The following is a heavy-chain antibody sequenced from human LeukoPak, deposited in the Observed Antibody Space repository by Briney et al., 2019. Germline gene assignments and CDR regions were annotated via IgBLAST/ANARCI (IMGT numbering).Heavy chain of an antibody. CDR2: IYWNDDK. J-gene: IGHJ4*02. D-gene: IGHD3-3*01. CDR3: AHRHPRTIFGVAYFDY. V-gene: IGHV2-5*01. CDR1: GFSLGTSGVG. Sequence: SGPTLVNPTQTLSLTCTFSGFSLGTSGVGVGWIHQPPGKALEWLALIYWNDDKRYSPSLKSRLTITKDTSKNQVVLTMTNMDPVETARYYCAHRHPRTIFGVAYFDYWGQGTLVTVSS.